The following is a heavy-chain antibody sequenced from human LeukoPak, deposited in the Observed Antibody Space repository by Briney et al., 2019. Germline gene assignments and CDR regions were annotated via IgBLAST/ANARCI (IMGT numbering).Heavy chain of an antibody. CDR2: FDPEDGET. J-gene: IGHJ6*02. D-gene: IGHD3-9*01. CDR3: ATALPNYDILTGSPPDYYGMDV. Sequence: GASVKVSCKVSGYTLTELSMHWVRQAPGKGLEWMGGFDPEDGETIYAQKFQGRVTMTEDTSTDTAYMEPSSLRSEDTAVYYCATALPNYDILTGSPPDYYGMDVWGQGTTVTVSS. V-gene: IGHV1-24*01. CDR1: GYTLTELS.